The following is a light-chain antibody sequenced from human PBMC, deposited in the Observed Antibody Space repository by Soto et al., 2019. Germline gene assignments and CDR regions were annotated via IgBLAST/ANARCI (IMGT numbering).Light chain of an antibody. V-gene: IGKV2-28*01. CDR3: MQALKTPSIT. CDR1: QSLLYSNGYNY. J-gene: IGKJ5*01. CDR2: LGF. Sequence: DIGITQPRLSVRVAGVERACISCRSSQSLLYSNGYNYLDWYLQKPGQSPQLLIYLGFNRASGVPDRFSGSGSGTDFTLKISRVEAEDVGVYYCMQALKTPSITFGQGTRLEIK.